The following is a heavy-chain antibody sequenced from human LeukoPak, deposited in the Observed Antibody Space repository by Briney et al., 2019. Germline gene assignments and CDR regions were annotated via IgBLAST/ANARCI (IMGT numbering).Heavy chain of an antibody. V-gene: IGHV3-21*01. CDR3: ARAGIAAGVGPGGDY. Sequence: PGGSLRLSCAASGFTFSSYSMNWVRQAPGKGLEWVSSISSSSSYIYYADSAKGRFTISRDNAKNSLYLQMNSLRAEDTAVYYCARAGIAAGVGPGGDYWGQGTLVTVSS. D-gene: IGHD6-13*01. J-gene: IGHJ4*02. CDR1: GFTFSSYS. CDR2: ISSSSSYI.